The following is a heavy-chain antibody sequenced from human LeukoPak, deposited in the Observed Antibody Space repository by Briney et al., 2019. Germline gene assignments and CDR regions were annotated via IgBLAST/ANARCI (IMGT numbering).Heavy chain of an antibody. CDR1: GITFSTYW. J-gene: IGHJ4*02. CDR2: INSEGSTI. Sequence: GGSLRLSCAGSGITFSTYWMHWVRQAPGKGLVWVSRINSEGSTISYADSVKGRFTISRDNAKNTLFLQMNSLRGEDTAVYYCARISSDSISYYDHWGQGTLVTVSS. CDR3: ARISSDSISYYDH. D-gene: IGHD3-22*01. V-gene: IGHV3-74*01.